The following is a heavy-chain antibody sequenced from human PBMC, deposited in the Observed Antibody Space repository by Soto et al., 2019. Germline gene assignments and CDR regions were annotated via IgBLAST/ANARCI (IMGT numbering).Heavy chain of an antibody. CDR3: ARVSTDSLGAFDI. CDR2: MNPNSGNT. Sequence: ASVKVSCKASGYTFTSYDINWVRQATGQGLEWMGWMNPNSGNTGYAQKFQGRVTMTRNTSISTAYMELSSLRSEDTVVYYCARVSTDSLGAFDIWGQGTMVTVSS. J-gene: IGHJ3*02. D-gene: IGHD1-1*01. V-gene: IGHV1-8*01. CDR1: GYTFTSYD.